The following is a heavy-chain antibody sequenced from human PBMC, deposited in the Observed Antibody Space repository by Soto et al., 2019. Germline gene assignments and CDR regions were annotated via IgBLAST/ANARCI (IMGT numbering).Heavy chain of an antibody. Sequence: GGSLRLSCAASGFTFSSYAMSWVRQAPGKGLEWVSAISGSGGSTYYADSVKGRFTISRDNSKNTLYPQMNSLRAEDTAVYHCAKIRWYSRVDYWGQGTLVTVSS. CDR1: GFTFSSYA. J-gene: IGHJ4*02. V-gene: IGHV3-23*01. D-gene: IGHD6-13*01. CDR3: AKIRWYSRVDY. CDR2: ISGSGGST.